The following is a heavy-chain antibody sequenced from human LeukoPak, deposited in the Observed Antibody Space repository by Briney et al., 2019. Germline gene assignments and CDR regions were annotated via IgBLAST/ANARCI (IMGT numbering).Heavy chain of an antibody. D-gene: IGHD1-26*01. V-gene: IGHV1-69*04. CDR1: GYSFTTYG. Sequence: SVKVSCKASGYSFTTYGISWVRQAPGQGLEWMGRIIPILGIANYAQKFQGRVTITADKSTSTAYMELSSLRSEDTAVYYCAREQRNRSIVGAITGWFDPWGQGTLVTVSS. CDR3: AREQRNRSIVGAITGWFDP. J-gene: IGHJ5*02. CDR2: IIPILGIA.